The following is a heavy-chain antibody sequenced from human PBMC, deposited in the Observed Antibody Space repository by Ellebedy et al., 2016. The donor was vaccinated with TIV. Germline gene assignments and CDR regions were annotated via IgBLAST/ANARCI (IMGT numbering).Heavy chain of an antibody. J-gene: IGHJ5*02. CDR3: ARECYSSSWYTARWFDP. CDR2: INPNSGGT. D-gene: IGHD6-13*01. V-gene: IGHV1-2*02. Sequence: AASVKVSCKASGYTFTGYYMHWVRQAPGQGLEWMGWINPNSGGTNYAQKFQGRVTMTRDTSISTAYMELSRLRSDDTAVYYCARECYSSSWYTARWFDPWGQGTLVTVSS. CDR1: GYTFTGYY.